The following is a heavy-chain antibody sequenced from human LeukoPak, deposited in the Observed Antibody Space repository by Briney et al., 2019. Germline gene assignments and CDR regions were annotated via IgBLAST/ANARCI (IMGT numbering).Heavy chain of an antibody. V-gene: IGHV4-4*07. D-gene: IGHD5-12*01. J-gene: IGHJ4*02. CDR3: ARTTSGRLFKFEY. Sequence: SETLSLTCTVSGASISNYYWTWIRQPAAKGLEWIGRIYPSGTTNYNPSLKGRVTMSVDTSNNQFSLKLSSVTAADTAVYYCARTTSGRLFKFEYWGQGTLVTVSS. CDR2: IYPSGTT. CDR1: GASISNYY.